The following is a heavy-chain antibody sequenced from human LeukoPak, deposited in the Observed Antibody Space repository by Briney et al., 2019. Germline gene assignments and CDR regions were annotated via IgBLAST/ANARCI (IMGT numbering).Heavy chain of an antibody. CDR1: ARYISNDY. V-gene: IGHV4-4*07. CDR3: AREESTSWGALDF. J-gene: IGHJ4*02. CDR2: IYSSGNT. D-gene: IGHD6-13*01. Sequence: PSETLSLTCTVSARYISNDYWCWIRQPAGKGLEWIGRIYSSGNTNYNPSLESRVTMSVDTSKNQISLSLSFMTAADTAVYYCAREESTSWGALDFWGQGALVTVSS.